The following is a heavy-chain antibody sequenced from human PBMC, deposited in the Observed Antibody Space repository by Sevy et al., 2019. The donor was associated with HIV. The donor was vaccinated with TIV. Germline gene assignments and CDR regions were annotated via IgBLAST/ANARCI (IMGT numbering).Heavy chain of an antibody. D-gene: IGHD2-8*02. CDR3: AKDGAPYCTGGICFPYWYFDL. CDR1: GFTFSTYA. J-gene: IGHJ2*01. CDR2: ISNSGNDI. Sequence: GGSLRLSCAASGFTFSTYAMGWVRQAPGKGLEWVSGISNSGNDIYYAGSVEGRFTISRDNSKGTLFLEMNYLRAEDTAVYYCAKDGAPYCTGGICFPYWYFDLWGRGALVTVSS. V-gene: IGHV3-23*01.